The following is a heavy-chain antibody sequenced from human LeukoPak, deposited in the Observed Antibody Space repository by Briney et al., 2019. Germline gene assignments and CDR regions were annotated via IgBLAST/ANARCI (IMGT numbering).Heavy chain of an antibody. CDR1: GGSFTDYY. CDR3: ARDSSSWHWFDP. V-gene: IGHV4-34*01. J-gene: IGHJ5*02. CDR2: INHSGST. D-gene: IGHD6-13*01. Sequence: SETLSLTCAVYGGSFTDYYWSWIRQSPGKGLEWLGEINHSGSTNYNPSLKSRVTMSVDMSKNQFSLKVNSVTAADTAVYYCARDSSSWHWFDPWGQGTLVTVSS.